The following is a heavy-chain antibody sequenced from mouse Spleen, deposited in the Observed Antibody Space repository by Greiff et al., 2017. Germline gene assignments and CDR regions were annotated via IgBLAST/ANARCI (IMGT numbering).Heavy chain of an antibody. D-gene: IGHD2-4*01. CDR2: IWSGGST. CDR1: GFSLTSYG. J-gene: IGHJ3*01. V-gene: IGHV2-2*01. CDR3: ARKGITTGFAY. Sequence: QVQLQQSGPGLVQPSQSLSITCTVSGFSLTSYGVHWVRQSPGKGPEWLGVIWSGGSTDYNAAFISRLSISKDNSKSQVFFKMNSLQADDTAIYYCARKGITTGFAYWGQGTLVTVSA.